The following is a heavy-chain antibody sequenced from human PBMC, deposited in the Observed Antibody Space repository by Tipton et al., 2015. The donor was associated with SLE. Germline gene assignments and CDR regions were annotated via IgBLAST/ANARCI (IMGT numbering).Heavy chain of an antibody. J-gene: IGHJ2*01. CDR1: GGSFSGYY. V-gene: IGHV4-34*01. CDR3: ARGPSYYYDSSGYHPRGCFYL. Sequence: GLVKPSETLSLTCAVYGGSFSGYYWSWIRQPPGKGLEWIGEINHSGSTNYNPSLKSRVTISVDTSKNQFSLKLSSVTAADTAVYYCARGPSYYYDSSGYHPRGCFYLWGRGTLLTVSS. D-gene: IGHD3-22*01. CDR2: INHSGST.